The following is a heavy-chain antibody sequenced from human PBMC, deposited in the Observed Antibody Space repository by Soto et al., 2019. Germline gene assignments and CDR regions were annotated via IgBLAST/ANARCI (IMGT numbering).Heavy chain of an antibody. CDR3: ARSAFTYGFEGMDV. CDR1: GFTFSSYD. Sequence: GGSLRLSCAASGFTFSSYDIHWVRQATGKGLEWVSTIGTGDDTYYSGSVKGRFTISRDNAKNSVSLEMNNLRAGDTALYYCARSAFTYGFEGMDVWGQGTTVTVSS. J-gene: IGHJ6*02. V-gene: IGHV3-13*01. D-gene: IGHD3-10*01. CDR2: IGTGDDT.